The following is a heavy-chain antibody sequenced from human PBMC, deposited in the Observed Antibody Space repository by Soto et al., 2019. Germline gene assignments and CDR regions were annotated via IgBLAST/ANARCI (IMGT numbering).Heavy chain of an antibody. Sequence: SETLSLTCAVSGYSISSSNWWGWIRQPPGKGLEWIGYIYYSGTTYYNPSLKSRVTMSVDTSKNQFSLKLTSVTAVDTAVYYCARRETPGPTDFWGQGTLVTLSS. CDR3: ARRETPGPTDF. CDR2: IYYSGTT. D-gene: IGHD1-26*01. CDR1: GYSISSSNW. V-gene: IGHV4-28*01. J-gene: IGHJ4*02.